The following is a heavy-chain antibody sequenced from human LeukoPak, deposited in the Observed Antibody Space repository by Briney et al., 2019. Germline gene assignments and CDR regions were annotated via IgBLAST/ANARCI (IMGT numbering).Heavy chain of an antibody. Sequence: GGSLRLACAASGFTFSSYSMNWVRQAPGKGLEWVSSISSSSSYIYYADSVKGRFTISRDNAKNSLYLQMNSLRAEDTAVYYCARDRYYYDSSGYYPLEGFQHWGQGTLVTVSS. CDR2: ISSSSSYI. CDR3: ARDRYYYDSSGYYPLEGFQH. J-gene: IGHJ1*01. D-gene: IGHD3-22*01. V-gene: IGHV3-21*01. CDR1: GFTFSSYS.